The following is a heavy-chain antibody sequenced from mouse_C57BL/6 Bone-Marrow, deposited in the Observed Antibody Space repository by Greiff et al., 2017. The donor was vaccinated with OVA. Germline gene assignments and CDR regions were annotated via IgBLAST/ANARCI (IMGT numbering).Heavy chain of an antibody. CDR1: GYTFTSYW. J-gene: IGHJ2*01. D-gene: IGHD2-3*01. CDR3: AGPRYEAPED. Sequence: QVQLQQPGAELVKPGASVKMSCKASGYTFTSYWITWVKQRPGQGLEWIGDIYPGSGSTNYNEKFKSKATLTVDTSSSTAYMQLSSLTAEDSAVYYCAGPRYEAPEDWGKGTTLTVSS. V-gene: IGHV1-55*01. CDR2: IYPGSGST.